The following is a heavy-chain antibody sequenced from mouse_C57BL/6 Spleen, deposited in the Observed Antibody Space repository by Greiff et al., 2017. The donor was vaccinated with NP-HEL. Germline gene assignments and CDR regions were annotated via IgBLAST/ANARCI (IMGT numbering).Heavy chain of an antibody. J-gene: IGHJ1*03. CDR2: INPGSGGT. V-gene: IGHV1-54*01. Sequence: VQLQQSGAELVRPGTSVKVSCKASGYAFTNYLIEWVKQRPGQGLEWIGVINPGSGGTNYNEKFKGKATLTADKSSSTAYMQLSSLTSEDSAVYFCARYDGLYWYFDVWGTGTTVTVSS. D-gene: IGHD2-3*01. CDR3: ARYDGLYWYFDV. CDR1: GYAFTNYL.